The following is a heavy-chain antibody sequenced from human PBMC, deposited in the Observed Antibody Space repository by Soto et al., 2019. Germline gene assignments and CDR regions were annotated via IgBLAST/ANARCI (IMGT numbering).Heavy chain of an antibody. V-gene: IGHV3-30*18. CDR3: AKDLRAAVYYYGMDV. D-gene: IGHD6-13*01. Sequence: PGGSLRLSCAASGFTFSSYGMHWVRQAPGKGLEWVAVISYDGSNKYYADSVKGRLTISRDNSKNTLYLQMNSLRAEDTAVYYCAKDLRAAVYYYGMDVWGQGTTVTVSS. J-gene: IGHJ6*02. CDR2: ISYDGSNK. CDR1: GFTFSSYG.